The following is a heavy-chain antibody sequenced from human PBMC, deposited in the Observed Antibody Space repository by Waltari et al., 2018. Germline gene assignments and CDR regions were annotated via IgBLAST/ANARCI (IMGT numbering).Heavy chain of an antibody. Sequence: KGPWWLSVLYACCSTFYSDAVKGRFTISRDNSRTTLFLQMTSLRTNDTAVYYCARRLGVAVVERGGEDHYYLGIDVWGQGTTVTVSS. CDR2: LYACCST. CDR3: ARRLGVAVVERGGEDHYYLGIDV. J-gene: IGHJ6*02. V-gene: IGHV3-53*05. D-gene: IGHD6-19*01.